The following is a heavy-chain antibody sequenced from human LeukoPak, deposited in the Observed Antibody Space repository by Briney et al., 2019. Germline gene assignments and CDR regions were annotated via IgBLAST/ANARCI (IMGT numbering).Heavy chain of an antibody. CDR2: IYYSGST. CDR3: ARDSLGIFDY. D-gene: IGHD1-14*01. CDR1: GGSISTYY. J-gene: IGHJ4*02. V-gene: IGHV4-59*01. Sequence: SETLSLTCTVSGGSISTYYWNWIRQPPGKGLEWIGYIYYSGSTNYNPSLKSRVTISVDTSKNQFSLKLSSVTAADTAVYYCARDSLGIFDYWGQGTLVTVSS.